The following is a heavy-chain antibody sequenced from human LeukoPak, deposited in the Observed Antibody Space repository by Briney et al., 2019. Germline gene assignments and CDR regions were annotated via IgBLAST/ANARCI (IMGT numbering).Heavy chain of an antibody. J-gene: IGHJ4*02. CDR1: GFTFSSYA. CDR3: ARGYSGSYYYFDY. Sequence: GGSLRLSCAASGFTFSSYAMHWVRQAPGKGLEWVAVISYDGSNKYYADSVKGRFTISRDNSKNTLYLQMNSLRAEDTAVYYCARGYSGSYYYFDYWGQGTLVTVSS. D-gene: IGHD1-26*01. CDR2: ISYDGSNK. V-gene: IGHV3-30-3*01.